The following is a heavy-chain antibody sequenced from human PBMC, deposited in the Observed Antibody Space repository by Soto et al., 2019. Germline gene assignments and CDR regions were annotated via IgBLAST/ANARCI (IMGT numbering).Heavy chain of an antibody. D-gene: IGHD4-17*01. J-gene: IGHJ4*02. CDR3: AKRMTTVTKVFDC. V-gene: IGHV3-23*01. CDR1: GLTSSTYA. CDR2: ISGSGGNT. Sequence: GGSLRLSCAASGLTSSTYAMSWVRQAPGKGLEWVSGISGSGGNTYYADSVKGRFTISRDNSKNMLYLQMNSLRAEDTAVYYCAKRMTTVTKVFDCWGQGPLVTVYS.